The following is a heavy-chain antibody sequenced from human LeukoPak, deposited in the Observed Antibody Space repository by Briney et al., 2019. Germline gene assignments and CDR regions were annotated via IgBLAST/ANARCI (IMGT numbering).Heavy chain of an antibody. CDR1: VYTFTGYY. CDR3: ASVAHDHSYSSPPDY. J-gene: IGHJ4*02. Sequence: GASVKVSCKASVYTFTGYYMHWVRQAPGQGLEWMGWINPNSGGTNYAQKFQGRVTMTRDTSISTAYMELSRLRSDDAAVYYCASVAHDHSYSSPPDYWGQGTLVTVSS. CDR2: INPNSGGT. D-gene: IGHD6-13*01. V-gene: IGHV1-2*02.